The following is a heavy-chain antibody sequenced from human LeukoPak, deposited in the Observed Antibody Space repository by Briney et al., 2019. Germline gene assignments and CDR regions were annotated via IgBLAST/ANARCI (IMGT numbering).Heavy chain of an antibody. CDR3: ARVPPGYCSSTSCQHDY. CDR1: GGSISSSNW. J-gene: IGHJ4*02. D-gene: IGHD2-2*03. Sequence: PSGTLSLTCAVSGGSISSSNWWSWVRQPPGKGLEWIGEIYHSGSTNYNPSLKSRVTISVDKSKNQFSLKLSSVTAADTAVYYCARVPPGYCSSTSCQHDYWGQGTLVTVSS. CDR2: IYHSGST. V-gene: IGHV4-4*02.